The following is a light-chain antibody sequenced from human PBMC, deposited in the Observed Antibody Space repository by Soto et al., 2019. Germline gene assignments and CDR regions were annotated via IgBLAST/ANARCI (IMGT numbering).Light chain of an antibody. CDR2: GAS. CDR3: QQYGISPGFT. V-gene: IGKV3D-15*02. J-gene: IGKJ3*01. Sequence: EIVLVQSPATLSVSPGERVTLSCRATQTIDNKLAWYLQRPGQAPRLLMYGASTRATDIPARFSGSGSGTEFTLTITGLQSEDFAVYYCQQYGISPGFTFGPGTKVDIK. CDR1: QTIDNK.